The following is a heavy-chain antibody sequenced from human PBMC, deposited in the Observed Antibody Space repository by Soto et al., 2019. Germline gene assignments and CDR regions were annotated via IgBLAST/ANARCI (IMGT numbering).Heavy chain of an antibody. J-gene: IGHJ3*02. Sequence: QVQLVESGGGVVQPGRSLRLSCAASGFTFSAYTMHWVRQPPGKGLEWVAVISYDGNNERYTDPVKGRFTVSRDNSMSTLYLQMNSLKSEDTAVYYCARDGYSGRSDGFDIWGQGTRVTVSS. D-gene: IGHD1-26*01. CDR2: ISYDGNNE. CDR3: ARDGYSGRSDGFDI. V-gene: IGHV3-30-3*01. CDR1: GFTFSAYT.